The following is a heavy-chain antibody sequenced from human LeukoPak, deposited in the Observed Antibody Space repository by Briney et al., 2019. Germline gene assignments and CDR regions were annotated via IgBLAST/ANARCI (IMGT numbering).Heavy chain of an antibody. CDR2: ISYDGSNK. J-gene: IGHJ4*02. CDR1: GFTFSSYG. D-gene: IGHD6-13*01. V-gene: IGHV3-30*18. Sequence: PGGSLRLSCEASGFTFSSYGMHWVRQAPGKGLEWVAVISYDGSNKYYADSVKGRFTISRDNSKNTLYLQMNSLRAEDTAVYYCAKDRGGAAAAGTSDYWGQGTLVTVSS. CDR3: AKDRGGAAAAGTSDY.